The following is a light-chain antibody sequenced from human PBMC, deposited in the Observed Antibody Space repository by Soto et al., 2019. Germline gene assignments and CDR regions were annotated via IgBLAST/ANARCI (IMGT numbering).Light chain of an antibody. V-gene: IGKV1-5*01. CDR3: HQYHNYPRT. J-gene: IGKJ1*01. CDR2: DAS. Sequence: DIQMTQSPSTLSASVGDRVTITCRASQNVNTWLAWYQQKPGKAPKLLIYDASSLQSGVPSRFSGSGSGTEFTLTISSLQPDDFATYYCHQYHNYPRTFGQGTKVEIK. CDR1: QNVNTW.